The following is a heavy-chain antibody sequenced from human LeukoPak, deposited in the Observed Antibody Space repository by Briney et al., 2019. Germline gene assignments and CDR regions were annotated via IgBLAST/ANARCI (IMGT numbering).Heavy chain of an antibody. V-gene: IGHV4-39*01. CDR1: GGSISSSSYY. D-gene: IGHD2-2*02. CDR3: ARLEGCSSTSCYRYYYYYMDV. Sequence: PSETLSLTCTVSGGSISSSSYYWGWIRQPPGKGLEWIGSIYYSGSTYYNPSLKSRVTISVDTSKNQFSLKLSSVTAADTAVYYCARLEGCSSTSCYRYYYYYMDVWGKGTTVTVSS. J-gene: IGHJ6*03. CDR2: IYYSGST.